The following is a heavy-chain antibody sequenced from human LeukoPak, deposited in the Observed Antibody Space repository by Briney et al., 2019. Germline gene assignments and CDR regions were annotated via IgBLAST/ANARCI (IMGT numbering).Heavy chain of an antibody. V-gene: IGHV4-4*07. D-gene: IGHD3-22*01. CDR3: AGESKSYDGSGYYHDY. Sequence: SETLSLTCSVSGGFIRNYFWSWIRQPAGKGLEWIGRIYTSGSTDYNPSLRSRVTMSVDTSRNQFSLKLTSVTAADTAVYYCAGESKSYDGSGYYHDYWGQGTLVTVSS. CDR1: GGFIRNYF. CDR2: IYTSGST. J-gene: IGHJ4*02.